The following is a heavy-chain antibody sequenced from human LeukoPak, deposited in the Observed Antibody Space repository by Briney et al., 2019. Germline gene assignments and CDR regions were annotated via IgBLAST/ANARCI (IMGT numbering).Heavy chain of an antibody. J-gene: IGHJ5*02. CDR1: GFIFSNYA. Sequence: QAGGSLRLSCATSGFIFSNYAVNWVRQAPGKGLEWVSIISGSGDTTYYADSVKGRFTISRDNSKNTLYLQMNSLRAEDTAVYYCAKDGAGSFINWFDPWGQGTLVTVSS. CDR2: ISGSGDTT. V-gene: IGHV3-23*01. D-gene: IGHD1-26*01. CDR3: AKDGAGSFINWFDP.